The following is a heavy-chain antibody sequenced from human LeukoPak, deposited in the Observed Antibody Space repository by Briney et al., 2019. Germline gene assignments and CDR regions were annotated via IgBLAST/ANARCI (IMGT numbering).Heavy chain of an antibody. D-gene: IGHD6-19*01. V-gene: IGHV4-39*01. Sequence: PSETLSLTCTVSGVTISSSSYYWGWIRPPKGQGLVWIGSIYYSRTTYYNASLKSRVTTSVDTTKNQFSQKLTSVTAADTAVYYCAIQRLDGTDVWGQGITVTVSS. CDR2: IYYSRTT. J-gene: IGHJ6*02. CDR1: GVTISSSSYY. CDR3: AIQRLDGTDV.